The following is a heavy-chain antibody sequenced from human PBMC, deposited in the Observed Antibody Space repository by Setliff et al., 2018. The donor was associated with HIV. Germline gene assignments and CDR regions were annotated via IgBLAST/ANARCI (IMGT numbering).Heavy chain of an antibody. Sequence: ASVKVSCKASGYTFNNHAMNWVRQAPGQGLELMGWINTNTGNPTYAQGFTGRFVFSLDTSVSTAYLQISSLKAEDTAVYFCARDLKRPNSNFWGGYPIPFDSWGQGTLVTVSS. CDR2: INTNTGNP. V-gene: IGHV7-4-1*02. J-gene: IGHJ4*02. CDR1: GYTFNNHA. CDR3: ARDLKRPNSNFWGGYPIPFDS. D-gene: IGHD3-3*01.